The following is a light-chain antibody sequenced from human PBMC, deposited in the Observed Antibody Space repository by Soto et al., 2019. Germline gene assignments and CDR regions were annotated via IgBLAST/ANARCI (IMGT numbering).Light chain of an antibody. J-gene: IGLJ2*01. CDR2: DVS. CDR1: SSDAGGYNY. CDR3: SSYTSSSTVV. V-gene: IGLV2-14*01. Sequence: QSVLTQPASVSGSPGQSITISCTGTSSDAGGYNYVSWYQQHPGKAPKLMIYDVSNRPSGVSNRFSGSKSGNTASLTISGLQAEDEADYHCSSYTSSSTVVFGGGTQLTVL.